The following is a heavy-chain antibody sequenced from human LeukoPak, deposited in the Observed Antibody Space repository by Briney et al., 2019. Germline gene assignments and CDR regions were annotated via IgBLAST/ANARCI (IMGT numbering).Heavy chain of an antibody. V-gene: IGHV1-18*01. J-gene: IGHJ6*02. D-gene: IGHD6-13*01. CDR3: ARVAATIYWYYGMDV. CDR2: ISAYNGNT. Sequence: ASVRVSCKASGYTFGNYYMHWVRQAPGQGLEWMGWISAYNGNTNYAQKVQGRVTMTTDTSTSTGYMELRSLRSDDTAVYYCARVAATIYWYYGMDVWGQGTTVTVPS. CDR1: GYTFGNYY.